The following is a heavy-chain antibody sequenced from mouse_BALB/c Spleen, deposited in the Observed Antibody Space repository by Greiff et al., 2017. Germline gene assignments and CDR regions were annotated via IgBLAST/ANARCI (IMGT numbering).Heavy chain of an antibody. D-gene: IGHD2-14*01. CDR2: ISYSGST. V-gene: IGHV3-2*02. J-gene: IGHJ2*01. CDR3: ARRDRYYFDY. Sequence: EVQLQESGPGLVKPSQSLSLTCTVTGYSITSDYAWNWIRQFPGNKLEWMGYISYSGSTSYNPSLKSRISITRDTSKNQFFLQLNSVTTEDTATYYCARRDRYYFDYWGQGTTLTVSS. CDR1: GYSITSDYA.